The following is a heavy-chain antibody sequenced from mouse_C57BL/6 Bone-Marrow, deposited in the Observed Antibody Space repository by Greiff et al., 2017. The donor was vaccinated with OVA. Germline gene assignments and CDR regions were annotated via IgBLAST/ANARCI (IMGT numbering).Heavy chain of an antibody. CDR1: GYTFTSYW. Sequence: QVQLQQPGAELVKPGASVKLSCKASGYTFTSYWMHWVKQSPGQGLEWIGMIHPNSGSTNYNEKFKSKATLTVDKSSSTAYMQLSSLTSEDSAVYYCATESFLLFDYWGQGTTVTVSS. CDR3: ATESFLLFDY. CDR2: IHPNSGST. J-gene: IGHJ2*01. V-gene: IGHV1-64*01.